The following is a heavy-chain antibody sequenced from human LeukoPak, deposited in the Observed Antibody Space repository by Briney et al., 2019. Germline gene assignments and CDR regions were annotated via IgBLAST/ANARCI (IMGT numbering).Heavy chain of an antibody. CDR3: AKEEYSSSFSSWFDP. CDR2: ISGSGGST. Sequence: PGGSLRLSCAASGFTFSSYAMSWVRQAPGKGLEWVSAISGSGGSTYYADSVKGRFTISRDNPKNTLYLQMNSLRAEDTAVYYCAKEEYSSSFSSWFDPWGQGTLVTVSS. CDR1: GFTFSSYA. V-gene: IGHV3-23*01. D-gene: IGHD6-6*01. J-gene: IGHJ5*02.